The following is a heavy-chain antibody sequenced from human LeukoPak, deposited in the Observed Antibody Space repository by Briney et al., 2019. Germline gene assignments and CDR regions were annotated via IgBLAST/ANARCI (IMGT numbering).Heavy chain of an antibody. D-gene: IGHD3-22*01. V-gene: IGHV3-23*01. CDR3: AKDTYYYDSTGPFDI. J-gene: IGHJ3*02. Sequence: GGSLRLSCAASGFTFSSYAMSWVRQAPGKGLEWVSAISGSGGSTYYADSVKGRFTISRDNSKNTLHLQMNSLRAEDTAVYYCAKDTYYYDSTGPFDIWGQGTMVTVSS. CDR1: GFTFSSYA. CDR2: ISGSGGST.